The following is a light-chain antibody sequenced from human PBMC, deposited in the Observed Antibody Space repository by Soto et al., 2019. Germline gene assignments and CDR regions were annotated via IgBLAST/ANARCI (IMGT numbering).Light chain of an antibody. J-gene: IGLJ1*01. Sequence: SVLTQPASVSGSPGQSITISCTGTSSDVGGYNYVSWYQQHPGKAPKLMIYEVSNRPSGVSNRFSGSQSGNTAPLTISGLQAEDEADYYCSSYTSSSTYVIVTGTKVTVL. V-gene: IGLV2-14*01. CDR1: SSDVGGYNY. CDR2: EVS. CDR3: SSYTSSSTYV.